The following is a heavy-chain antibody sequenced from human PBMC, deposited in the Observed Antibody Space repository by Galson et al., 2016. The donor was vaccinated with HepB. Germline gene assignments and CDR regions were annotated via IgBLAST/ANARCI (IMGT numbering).Heavy chain of an antibody. D-gene: IGHD2-21*02. J-gene: IGHJ6*02. V-gene: IGHV3-23*01. CDR2: ISGSGPNT. CDR3: AKSLLGVTLVSYYYGMDV. CDR1: GFTFSNYV. Sequence: SLRLSCAASGFTFSNYVMHWVRQAPGKGLEWVSAISGSGPNTYYEHSVKGRFTISRDNYKNTLFLQMNSLRAEDTAVYYCAKSLLGVTLVSYYYGMDVWGQGTTVTVSS.